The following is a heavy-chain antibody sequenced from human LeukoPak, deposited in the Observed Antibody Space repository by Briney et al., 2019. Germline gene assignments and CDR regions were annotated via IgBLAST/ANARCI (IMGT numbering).Heavy chain of an antibody. D-gene: IGHD6-13*01. CDR1: GGSICGGSYY. CDR3: ARRGQAVGSKGAFDY. Sequence: SETLSLTCTVSGGSICGGSYYWGWIRQPPGKGLEWIGSIDYSGTTYYNPSLKSRVTISLDTSKNQFSLKLSSVTAADTALYYCARRGQAVGSKGAFDYWGQGTLVTVSS. CDR2: IDYSGTT. V-gene: IGHV4-39*01. J-gene: IGHJ4*02.